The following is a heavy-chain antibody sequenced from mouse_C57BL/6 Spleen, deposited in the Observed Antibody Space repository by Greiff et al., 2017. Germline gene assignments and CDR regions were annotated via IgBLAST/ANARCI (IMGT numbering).Heavy chain of an antibody. J-gene: IGHJ4*01. Sequence: VQLKQSGAELVKPGASVKLSCKASGFNIKDYYMHWVKQRPEKGLEWIGRIDPEDGVTKYNQKFQGKATIKADTSSNTAYLQLSIMTSEDTADYYAARYGYYVGDAIDYWGQGTSVTVSS. CDR1: GFNIKDYY. D-gene: IGHD2-3*01. CDR2: IDPEDGVT. CDR3: ARYGYYVGDAIDY. V-gene: IGHV14-2*01.